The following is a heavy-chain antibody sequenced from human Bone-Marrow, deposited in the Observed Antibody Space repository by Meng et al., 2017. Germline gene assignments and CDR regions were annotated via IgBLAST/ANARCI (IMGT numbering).Heavy chain of an antibody. Sequence: QVQLQESGPGLVKPSETLSLTFTVSGGPISSSSFYWGWVRQPPGKGLEWIGSIYYRGSTYHNPSLKSRVIISVDTSKNQFSLKLSSVTAADTAVYYCARQAGVAARRGNFDDWGQGTLVTVSS. D-gene: IGHD6-6*01. J-gene: IGHJ4*02. V-gene: IGHV4-39*01. CDR3: ARQAGVAARRGNFDD. CDR2: IYYRGST. CDR1: GGPISSSSFY.